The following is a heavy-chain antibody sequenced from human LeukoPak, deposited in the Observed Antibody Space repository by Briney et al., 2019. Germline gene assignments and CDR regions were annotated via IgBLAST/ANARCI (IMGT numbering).Heavy chain of an antibody. CDR2: ISYDGSNK. CDR1: GFTFSSYG. V-gene: IGHV3-30*03. J-gene: IGHJ4*02. CDR3: AIQAGDFDY. D-gene: IGHD4-17*01. Sequence: GGSLRLSCAASGFTFSSYGMHWVRQAPGKGLEWVAVISYDGSNKYYADSVKGRFTISRDNSKNTLYLQMNSLRAEDTAVYHCAIQAGDFDYWGQGTLVTVSS.